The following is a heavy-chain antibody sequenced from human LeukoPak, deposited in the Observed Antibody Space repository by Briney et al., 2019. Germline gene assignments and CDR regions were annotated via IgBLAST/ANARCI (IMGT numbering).Heavy chain of an antibody. J-gene: IGHJ4*02. D-gene: IGHD1-26*01. CDR1: GGSISSYY. V-gene: IGHV4-59*01. CDR3: ARGGSYYDY. CDR2: IYYSGST. Sequence: SETLSHTCSVSGGSISSYYSSWIRQPPGKGLEWIGYIYYSGSTNYNPSLKSRVTISVDTSKNHFSLKLSSVTAADTAVYYCARGGSYYDYWGQGTLVTVSS.